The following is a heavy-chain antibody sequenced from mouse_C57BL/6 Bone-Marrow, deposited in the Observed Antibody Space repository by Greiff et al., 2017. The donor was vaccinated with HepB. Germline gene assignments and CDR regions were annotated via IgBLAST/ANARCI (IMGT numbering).Heavy chain of an antibody. J-gene: IGHJ3*01. Sequence: EVKLMESGGGLVQPGGSLKLSCAASGFTFSDYYMYWVRQTPEKRLEWVAYISNGGGSTYYPDTVKGRFTISRDNAKNTLYLQMSRLKSEDTAMYYCARPGDYYGSSPFAYWGQGTLVTVSA. CDR2: ISNGGGST. V-gene: IGHV5-12*01. CDR3: ARPGDYYGSSPFAY. CDR1: GFTFSDYY. D-gene: IGHD1-1*01.